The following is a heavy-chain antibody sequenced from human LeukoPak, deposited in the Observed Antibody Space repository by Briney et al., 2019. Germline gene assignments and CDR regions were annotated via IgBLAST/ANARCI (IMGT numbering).Heavy chain of an antibody. CDR3: ARDTRLGAFDI. CDR2: ISGSGGST. CDR1: GFTFSSYA. J-gene: IGHJ3*02. Sequence: GGSLRLSCAASGFTFSSYAMSWVRQAPGKGLEWVSAISGSGGSTYYADSVKGRFTISRDNAKNSLYLQMNSLRAEDTAVYYCARDTRLGAFDIWGQGTMVTVSS. V-gene: IGHV3-23*01.